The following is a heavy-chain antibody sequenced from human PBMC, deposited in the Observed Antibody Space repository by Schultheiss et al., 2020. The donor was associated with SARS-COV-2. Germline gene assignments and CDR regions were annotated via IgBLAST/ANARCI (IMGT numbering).Heavy chain of an antibody. Sequence: SETLSLTCTVSGGSLINSFWTWIRQPPGKGLEWIGYISDSLSTKYSPSLKSRVTISSDTSKNQFSLTLTSVTAADTAVYYCARRSTTSVGMDVWGQGTTVTVSS. CDR3: ARRSTTSVGMDV. CDR1: GGSLINSF. CDR2: ISDSLST. V-gene: IGHV4-59*01. J-gene: IGHJ6*02. D-gene: IGHD2/OR15-2a*01.